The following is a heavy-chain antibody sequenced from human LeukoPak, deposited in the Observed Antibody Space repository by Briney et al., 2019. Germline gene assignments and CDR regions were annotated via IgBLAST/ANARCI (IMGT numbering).Heavy chain of an antibody. CDR2: IYYSGST. D-gene: IGHD3-22*01. J-gene: IGHJ3*02. CDR1: GGSISSYY. V-gene: IGHV4-59*08. Sequence: SETLSLTCTVSGGSISSYYWSWIRQPPGKGLEWIGYIYYSGSTNYNPSLKSRVTISVDTSKNQFSLKLSSVTAADTAVHYCATSHYYDSSGGAFDIWGQGTMVTVSS. CDR3: ATSHYYDSSGGAFDI.